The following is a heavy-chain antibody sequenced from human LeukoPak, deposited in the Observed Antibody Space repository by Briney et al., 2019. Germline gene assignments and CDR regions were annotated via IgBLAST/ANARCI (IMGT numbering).Heavy chain of an antibody. CDR1: GFNFKLSA. J-gene: IGHJ5*02. D-gene: IGHD1-26*01. V-gene: IGHV3-23*01. CDR2: IGGTGDAT. Sequence: PGGSRKLSCAASGFNFKLSAMTWVRQAPGKGLEWVSAIGGTGDATYYADSVKGRFVISRDNSRNTLYLQMDSLRVEDTATYYCAGDRGPFVGIDNNWFDPWGQGTLVIVSS. CDR3: AGDRGPFVGIDNNWFDP.